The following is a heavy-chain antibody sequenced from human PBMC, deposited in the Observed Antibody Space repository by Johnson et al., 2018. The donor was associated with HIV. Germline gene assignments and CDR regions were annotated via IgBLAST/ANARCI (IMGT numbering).Heavy chain of an antibody. Sequence: HVQLVESGGGVVQPGRSLRLSCAASGFTFSNYGMNWVRQAPGKGLEWVAVISYDGSKKYYADSVKGRFTISRDNSKNTLYLQMNSLRVEDTAVYYCAKCGKLLWSGDNDGFDIWGQGTMVTVSS. CDR1: GFTFSNYG. CDR2: ISYDGSKK. D-gene: IGHD3-10*02. V-gene: IGHV3-30*18. J-gene: IGHJ3*02. CDR3: AKCGKLLWSGDNDGFDI.